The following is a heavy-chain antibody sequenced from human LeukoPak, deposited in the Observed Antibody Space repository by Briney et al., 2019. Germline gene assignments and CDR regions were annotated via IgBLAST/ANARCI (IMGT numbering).Heavy chain of an antibody. V-gene: IGHV4-61*02. J-gene: IGHJ6*03. CDR1: GGSISSGSYY. D-gene: IGHD3-16*01. CDR3: ARGPSPPQYYDYVWGSYYYYYYYMDV. CDR2: IYTSGST. Sequence: SQTLSLTCTVSGGSISSGSYYWSWIRQPAGKGLEWIGRIYTSGSTNYNPSLRSRVTISVDTSKNQFSLKLSSVTAADTAVYYCARGPSPPQYYDYVWGSYYYYYYYMDVWGKGTTVTISS.